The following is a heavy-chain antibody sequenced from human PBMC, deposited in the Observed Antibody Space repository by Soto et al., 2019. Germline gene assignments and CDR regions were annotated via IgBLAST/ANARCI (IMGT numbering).Heavy chain of an antibody. CDR1: GGTFSSYA. CDR3: ARAFATMIVIEGAFDI. CDR2: IIPIFGTA. V-gene: IGHV1-69*13. D-gene: IGHD3-22*01. J-gene: IGHJ3*02. Sequence: ALVKVSCKASGGTFSSYAISWVRQAPGQGLEWMGGIIPIFGTANYAQKFQGRVTITADESTSTAYMELSSLRSEDTAVYYCARAFATMIVIEGAFDIWGQGTMVTVSS.